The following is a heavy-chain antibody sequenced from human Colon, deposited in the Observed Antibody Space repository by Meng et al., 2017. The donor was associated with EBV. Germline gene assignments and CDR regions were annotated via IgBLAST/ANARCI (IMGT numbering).Heavy chain of an antibody. Sequence: VPTQKWGAGLLKPSETVSPTCAVSGGPSSGYHWSWIRQSPGKGLEWIGEINYSGSTIYNPSLKRRVIISIDTSKNQFSLNLRSVTAADTAVYYCARVSSGWDYFDYWGQGTLVTVSS. V-gene: IGHV4-34*01. CDR1: GGPSSGYH. J-gene: IGHJ4*02. CDR2: INYSGST. CDR3: ARVSSGWDYFDY. D-gene: IGHD6-19*01.